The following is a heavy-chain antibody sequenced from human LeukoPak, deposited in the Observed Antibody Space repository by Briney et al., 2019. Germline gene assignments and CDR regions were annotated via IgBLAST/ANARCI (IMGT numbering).Heavy chain of an antibody. D-gene: IGHD2-2*01. CDR3: ATVGPAAYIDY. CDR2: FDPEDGET. J-gene: IGHJ4*02. V-gene: IGHV1-24*01. Sequence: GSSVKVSCKASGGTFSSYDISWVRQAPGKGLEWMGGFDPEDGETIYAQKFQGRVTMTENTSTDTAYMELSSLRSEDTAVYYCATVGPAAYIDYWGQGTLVTVSS. CDR1: GGTFSSYD.